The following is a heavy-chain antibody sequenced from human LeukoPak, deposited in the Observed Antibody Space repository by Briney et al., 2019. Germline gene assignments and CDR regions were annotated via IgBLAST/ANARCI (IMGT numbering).Heavy chain of an antibody. CDR1: GFTFSSYS. V-gene: IGHV3-21*01. CDR3: ARDWSGDDY. D-gene: IGHD3-3*01. J-gene: IGHJ4*02. Sequence: PGGSLRLSCGASGFTFSSYSMSWVRQAPGKGLEWVSSISSSSTYIYYVDSVKGRFTISRDDANNSLYLQMNSLRPEDTALYYCARDWSGDDYWGQGTLVTVSS. CDR2: ISSSSTYI.